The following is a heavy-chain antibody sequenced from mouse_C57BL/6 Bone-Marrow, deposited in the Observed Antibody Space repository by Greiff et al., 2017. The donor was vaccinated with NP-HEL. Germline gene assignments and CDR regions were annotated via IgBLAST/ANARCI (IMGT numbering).Heavy chain of an antibody. CDR2: IDPEDGDT. J-gene: IGHJ4*01. V-gene: IGHV14-1*01. CDR1: GFNIKDYY. CDR3: TTRGYYYGSSYYAMDY. D-gene: IGHD1-1*01. Sequence: EVQLQQSGAELVRPGASVKLSCTASGFNIKDYYMHWVKQRPEQGLEWIGRIDPEDGDTEYAPKFQGKATMTAEPSSNTAYTQRISLTSEDTAVYYCTTRGYYYGSSYYAMDYWGQGTSVTVSS.